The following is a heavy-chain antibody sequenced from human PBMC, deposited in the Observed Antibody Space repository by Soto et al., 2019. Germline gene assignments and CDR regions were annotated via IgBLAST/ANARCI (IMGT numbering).Heavy chain of an antibody. Sequence: KPSETLSLTCTASGGSISSDYWSWIRRAPEKGREWTGDIYYRRRTQYNPSLKSRVTISVATSQNQFSRKLSSVTAAASAGCYGARDLVDSSSTSCAYGMDVWGQWTTVP. CDR2: IYYRRRT. CDR3: ARDLVDSSSTSCAYGMDV. D-gene: IGHD2-2*01. V-gene: IGHV4-59*01. J-gene: IGHJ6*02. CDR1: GGSISSDY.